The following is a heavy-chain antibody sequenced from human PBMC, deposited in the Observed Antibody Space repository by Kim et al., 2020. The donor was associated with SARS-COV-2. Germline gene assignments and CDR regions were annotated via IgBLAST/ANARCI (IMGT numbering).Heavy chain of an antibody. CDR2: ISWNSGSI. J-gene: IGHJ3*02. V-gene: IGHV3-9*01. Sequence: GGSLRLSCAASGFTFDDYAMHWVRQAPGKGLEWVSGISWNSGSIGYADSVKGRFTISRDNAKNSLYLQMNSLRAEDTALYYCAKDIGPVIQDAFDIWGQG. D-gene: IGHD2-21*01. CDR1: GFTFDDYA. CDR3: AKDIGPVIQDAFDI.